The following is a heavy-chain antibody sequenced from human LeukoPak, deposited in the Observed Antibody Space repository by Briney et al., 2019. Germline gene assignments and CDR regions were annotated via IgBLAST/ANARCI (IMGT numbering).Heavy chain of an antibody. D-gene: IGHD4-17*01. CDR1: GFTFDDYA. CDR2: ISWNSGSI. V-gene: IGHV3-9*01. CDR3: AKEATTVTTYDWFDP. Sequence: GGSLRLSCAASGFTFDDYAMHWVRQAPGKGLEWVSGISWNSGSIGYADSVKGRFTISRDNAKNSLYLQMNSLRAEDTALYYCAKEATTVTTYDWFDPWGQGTLVTVSS. J-gene: IGHJ5*02.